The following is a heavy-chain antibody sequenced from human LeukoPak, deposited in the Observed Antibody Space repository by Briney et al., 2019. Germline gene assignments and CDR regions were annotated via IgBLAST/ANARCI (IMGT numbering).Heavy chain of an antibody. CDR2: IFHSGST. D-gene: IGHD3-10*01. CDR1: GGSISSGGFS. CDR3: ARAAYYGSDRDAFDI. J-gene: IGHJ3*02. Sequence: PSETLSLTCAVSGGSISSGGFSWNWTRQPPGKGLEWLGYIFHSGSTYYNPSLRSRVTMSVDRSKSRFSLKLSSVTAADTAVYYCARAAYYGSDRDAFDIWGQGTMVTVSS. V-gene: IGHV4-30-2*01.